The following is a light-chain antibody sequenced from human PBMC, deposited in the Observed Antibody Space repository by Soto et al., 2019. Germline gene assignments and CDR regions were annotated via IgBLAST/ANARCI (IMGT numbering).Light chain of an antibody. CDR3: QQRSNWIT. Sequence: EIVLTQSTCTLSLAPGERATLSCRASQSVSTYLAWYQQKPGQAPRLLIYDASNRATGIPARFSGSGSGTDFTLTISSLEPEDFAVYYCQQRSNWITFGQGTRLEIK. CDR2: DAS. J-gene: IGKJ5*01. CDR1: QSVSTY. V-gene: IGKV3-11*01.